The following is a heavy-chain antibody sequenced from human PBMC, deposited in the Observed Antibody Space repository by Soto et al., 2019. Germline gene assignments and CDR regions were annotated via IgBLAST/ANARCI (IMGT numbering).Heavy chain of an antibody. CDR3: ARAPSYSTSPKNAFDI. CDR1: GSPFTTYG. D-gene: IGHD5-18*01. V-gene: IGHV1-18*01. J-gene: IGHJ3*02. Sequence: QGQLVQSGPDVKKPGASVKVSCKASGSPFTTYGISWVRQAPGTGLAGRGWISTYNGNPNYAQKLQGRVTMTTDTTTRTAYMERRSLRSDDTAVFCCARAPSYSTSPKNAFDIWGQGTLVTFS. CDR2: ISTYNGNP.